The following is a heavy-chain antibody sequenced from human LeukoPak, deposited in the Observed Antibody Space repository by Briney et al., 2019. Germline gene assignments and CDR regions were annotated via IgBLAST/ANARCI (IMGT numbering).Heavy chain of an antibody. V-gene: IGHV3-33*06. D-gene: IGHD2-8*01. CDR2: IWYDGSNK. CDR1: GFTFSSYG. J-gene: IGHJ6*03. Sequence: GRSLRLSCAASGFTFSSYGMYWVPQAPGKGLEWVAVIWYDGSNKYYADSVKGRFTISRDNSKNTLYLQMNSLRAEDTAVYYCAKDIVLMVYAIFYYYYMDVWGKGTTVTVSS. CDR3: AKDIVLMVYAIFYYYYMDV.